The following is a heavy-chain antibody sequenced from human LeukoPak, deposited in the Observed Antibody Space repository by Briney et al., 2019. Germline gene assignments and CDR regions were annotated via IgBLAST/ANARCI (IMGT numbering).Heavy chain of an antibody. Sequence: RPSETLSLTCTVSGGSISSTSYYWSWIRQPAGKGLEWIGRIYTSGSTNYNPSLKSRVTMSVDTSKNQFSLKLSSVTAADTAVYYCARDGNYGDYVYYFDYWGQGTLVAVSS. CDR1: GGSISSTSYY. V-gene: IGHV4-61*02. D-gene: IGHD4-17*01. J-gene: IGHJ4*02. CDR2: IYTSGST. CDR3: ARDGNYGDYVYYFDY.